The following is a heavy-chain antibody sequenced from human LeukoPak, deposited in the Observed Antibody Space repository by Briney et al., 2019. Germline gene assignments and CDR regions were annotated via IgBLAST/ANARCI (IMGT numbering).Heavy chain of an antibody. V-gene: IGHV3-15*01. CDR2: IKSKSDGGTT. CDR3: TTAGYNYGGNAPFDY. J-gene: IGHJ4*02. D-gene: IGHD4-23*01. Sequence: GGSLRLSCTAAGFTFTNAWMSWIRQAPGKGLEWVGHIKSKSDGGTTDSAEPVKGRFTLSRDDLKGIVFLQMSSLKVEDTAVYYCTTAGYNYGGNAPFDYWGQGTLVTVSS. CDR1: GFTFTNAW.